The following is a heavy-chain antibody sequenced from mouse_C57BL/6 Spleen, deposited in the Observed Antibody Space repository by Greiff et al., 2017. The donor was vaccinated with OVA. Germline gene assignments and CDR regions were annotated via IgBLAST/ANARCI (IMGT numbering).Heavy chain of an antibody. CDR2: IYPGSGNT. V-gene: IGHV1-66*01. Sequence: QVQLQQSGPELVKPGASVKISCKASGYSFTSYYIHWVKQRPGQGLEWIGWIYPGSGNTKYNEKFKGKATLTADTSSSTAYMQLSSLTSEDSAVYYCARGGLRRVFDYWGQGTTLTVSS. CDR1: GYSFTSYY. CDR3: ARGGLRRVFDY. J-gene: IGHJ2*01. D-gene: IGHD2-4*01.